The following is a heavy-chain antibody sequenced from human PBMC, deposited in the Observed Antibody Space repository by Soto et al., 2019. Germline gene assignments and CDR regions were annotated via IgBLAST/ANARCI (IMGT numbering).Heavy chain of an antibody. V-gene: IGHV4-4*02. J-gene: IGHJ5*02. Sequence: QVQLQESGPGLVKPSGTLSLTCAVSGGSISSSNWWSWVRQPPGKGLEWIGEIYHSGSTNYNPSLNSRVTISVDKSKNQFSLKLSSVTAADTAVYYCARSSLYNWNDRGWFDPWGQGTLVTVSS. CDR2: IYHSGST. CDR1: GGSISSSNW. CDR3: ARSSLYNWNDRGWFDP. D-gene: IGHD1-20*01.